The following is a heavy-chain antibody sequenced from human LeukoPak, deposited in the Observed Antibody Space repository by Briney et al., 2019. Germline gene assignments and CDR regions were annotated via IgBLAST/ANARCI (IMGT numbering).Heavy chain of an antibody. CDR1: GGSISSYY. J-gene: IGHJ1*01. CDR3: ASYNSGLEYFQH. Sequence: SETLSLTCTVSGGSISSYYWNWIRQPPGKGLEWIGYIYYSGSTNYNPSLKSRVTISIDTSKNQFSLKLSSVTAADTAVYYCASYNSGLEYFQHWGQGTLVTVPS. CDR2: IYYSGST. D-gene: IGHD5-12*01. V-gene: IGHV4-59*01.